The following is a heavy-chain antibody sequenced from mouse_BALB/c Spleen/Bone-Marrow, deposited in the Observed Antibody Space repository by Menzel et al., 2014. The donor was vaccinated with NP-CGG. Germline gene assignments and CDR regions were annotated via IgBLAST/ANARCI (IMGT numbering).Heavy chain of an antibody. CDR3: ARYRLGTYFDF. Sequence: DVHLVESGAELVKPGASVKLSCTASGFNIKDTYMHWVKQRPEQGLEWIGRIDPANGNAKYDPKFQGKATITVDTSSNTAYLQLSSLTSEDTAVYYCARYRLGTYFDFWGQGTTLTVSS. CDR2: IDPANGNA. D-gene: IGHD2-14*01. J-gene: IGHJ2*01. V-gene: IGHV14-3*02. CDR1: GFNIKDTY.